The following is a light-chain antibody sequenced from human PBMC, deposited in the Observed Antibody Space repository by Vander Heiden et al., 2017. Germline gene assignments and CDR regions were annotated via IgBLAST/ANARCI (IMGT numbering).Light chain of an antibody. J-gene: IGLJ1*01. CDR1: DIGSNN. V-gene: IGLV3-21*02. Sequence: SYVLTPPPASSVAPGPTATTTCGGNDIGSNNVHWYQQKSGQAPMLLVYGTRNRPSGITDRSSGSNSGNRETPTTRGVEAGDEADEYCQVWDSNSFHGFGTGTTLTVL. CDR3: QVWDSNSFHG. CDR2: GTR.